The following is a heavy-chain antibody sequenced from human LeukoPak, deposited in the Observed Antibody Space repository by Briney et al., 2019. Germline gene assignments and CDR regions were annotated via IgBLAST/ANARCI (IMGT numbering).Heavy chain of an antibody. CDR3: ARDGGGNYFDY. V-gene: IGHV3-11*01. CDR1: GFTFSDYY. Sequence: GGSLRLSCAASGFTFSDYYMSWIRQAPGKGVEGVSHISNSGSIIYYADSVKGRFTISRDKAKNSLYLQMNNLRAEDTAVYYCARDGGGNYFDYWGQGTLVTVSS. J-gene: IGHJ4*02. CDR2: ISNSGSII. D-gene: IGHD3-16*01.